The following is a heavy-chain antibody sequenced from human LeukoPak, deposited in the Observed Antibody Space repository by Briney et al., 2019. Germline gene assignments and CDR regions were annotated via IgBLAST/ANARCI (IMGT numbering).Heavy chain of an antibody. CDR1: GFAYNNYF. CDR2: IAYDHSEI. D-gene: IGHD6-25*01. Sequence: QPGRCLRPARPPSGFAYNNYFTDWIRQPPGEWMEWEAVIAYDHSEIYYIDFPRSRFTISRENSTNMLFVQMNSLRVEDAAVYFCARDQSPGYPHYFDLWGKGTLVTVSS. V-gene: IGHV3-30*04. J-gene: IGHJ4*02. CDR3: ARDQSPGYPHYFDL.